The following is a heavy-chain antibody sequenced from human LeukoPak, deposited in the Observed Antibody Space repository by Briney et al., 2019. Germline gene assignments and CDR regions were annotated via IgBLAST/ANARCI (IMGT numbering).Heavy chain of an antibody. CDR2: ISYDGSNK. D-gene: IGHD3-3*01. Sequence: GGSLRLSCAASGFTFSSYAMHWVRQAPGKGLEWVAVISYDGSNKYYADSVKGRFTISRDNSKNTLYLQMNSLRAEDTAVYYCAKVAVKSINDFWSGYYSPYFDYWGQGTLVTVSS. V-gene: IGHV3-30-3*01. CDR3: AKVAVKSINDFWSGYYSPYFDY. J-gene: IGHJ4*02. CDR1: GFTFSSYA.